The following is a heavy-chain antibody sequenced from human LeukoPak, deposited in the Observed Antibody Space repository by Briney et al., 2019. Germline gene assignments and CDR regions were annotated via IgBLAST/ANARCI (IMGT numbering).Heavy chain of an antibody. D-gene: IGHD3-9*01. CDR3: ARGWRQTYYDILTGYYRGYWFDP. J-gene: IGHJ5*02. V-gene: IGHV1-8*02. CDR1: GGTFSSYA. Sequence: GASVKVSCNASGGTFSSYAISWVRQAPGQGLEWMGWMNPNSGNTGYAQKFQGRVTMTRNTSISTAYMELSSLRSEDTAVYYCARGWRQTYYDILTGYYRGYWFDPWGQGTLVTVSS. CDR2: MNPNSGNT.